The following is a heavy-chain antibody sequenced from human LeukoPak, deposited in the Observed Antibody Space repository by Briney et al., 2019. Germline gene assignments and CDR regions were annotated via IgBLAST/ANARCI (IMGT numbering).Heavy chain of an antibody. CDR2: IDYSGST. D-gene: IGHD3-10*01. CDR1: GGSISSYY. Sequence: PSETLSLTCTVSGGSISSYYWSWIRQPPGKGLEWIGYIDYSGSTNYNPTLKSRVTISVDTSKNQFSLKLSSVTAADTAVYYCARDMGDAFDIWGQGTMVTVSS. CDR3: ARDMGDAFDI. V-gene: IGHV4-59*01. J-gene: IGHJ3*02.